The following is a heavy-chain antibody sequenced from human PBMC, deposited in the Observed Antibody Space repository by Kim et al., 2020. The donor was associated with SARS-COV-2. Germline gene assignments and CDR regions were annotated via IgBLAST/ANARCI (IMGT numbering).Heavy chain of an antibody. J-gene: IGHJ5*02. CDR3: ARDRARYYGSGSHAWFDP. V-gene: IGHV4-30-2*04. D-gene: IGHD3-10*01. Sequence: SRVTISVDPSKNQFSLKLSSVTAADTAVYYCARDRARYYGSGSHAWFDPWGQGTLVTVSS.